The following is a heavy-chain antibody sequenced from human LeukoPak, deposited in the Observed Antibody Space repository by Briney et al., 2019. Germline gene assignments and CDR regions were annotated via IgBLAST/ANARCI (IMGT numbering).Heavy chain of an antibody. D-gene: IGHD1-1*01. CDR3: AKDLGGELEPYSFDY. J-gene: IGHJ4*02. CDR1: GFTFSSYA. CDR2: ISGSGGST. Sequence: PGGSVRLSCAASGFTFSSYAMSWVRQAPGKGLEWVSAISGSGGSTYYADSVKGRFTISRDNSKNTLYLQMNSLRAEDTAVYYCAKDLGGELEPYSFDYWGQGTLVTVSS. V-gene: IGHV3-23*01.